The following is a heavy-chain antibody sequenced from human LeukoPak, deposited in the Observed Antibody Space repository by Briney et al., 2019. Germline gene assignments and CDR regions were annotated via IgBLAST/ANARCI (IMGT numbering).Heavy chain of an antibody. D-gene: IGHD3-22*01. CDR1: GFTFSSYS. CDR2: ISSSSTI. V-gene: IGHV3-48*02. CDR3: ARELAFRDYYDSSGPPQD. Sequence: GGSLRLSCAASGFTFSSYSMNWVRQAPGKGLEWVSYISSSSTIYYADSVKGRFTISRDNAKNSLYLQMNSLRDEDTAVYYCARELAFRDYYDSSGPPQDWGQGTLVTVSS. J-gene: IGHJ4*02.